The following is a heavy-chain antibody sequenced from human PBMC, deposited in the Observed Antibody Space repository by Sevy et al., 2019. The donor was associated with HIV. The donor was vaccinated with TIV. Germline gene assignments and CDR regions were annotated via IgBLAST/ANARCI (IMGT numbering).Heavy chain of an antibody. D-gene: IGHD3-9*01. CDR2: IWYDGSNK. CDR3: AREGGPTYYDILTGYSRGDYYYYYGMDV. V-gene: IGHV3-33*01. Sequence: GGSLRLSCAASGFTFSSYGMHWVRQAPGKGLERVAVIWYDGSNKYYADSVKGRFTISRDNSKNTLYLQMNSLRAEDTAVYYCAREGGPTYYDILTGYSRGDYYYYYGMDVWGQGTTVTVSS. CDR1: GFTFSSYG. J-gene: IGHJ6*02.